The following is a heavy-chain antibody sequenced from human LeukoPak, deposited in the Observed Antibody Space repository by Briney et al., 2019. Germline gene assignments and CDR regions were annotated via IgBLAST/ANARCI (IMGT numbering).Heavy chain of an antibody. CDR3: ARERDSGSYYNPYDY. CDR2: ISNSSSYI. V-gene: IGHV3-21*01. CDR1: GFTFSSYS. J-gene: IGHJ4*02. D-gene: IGHD3-10*01. Sequence: GGSLRLSCAASGFTFSSYSMNWVRQSPGKGLEWVSSISNSSSYIYYADSVKGRFTISRDNAKNSLYLQMNSLRAEDTAVYYCARERDSGSYYNPYDYWGQGTLVTVAS.